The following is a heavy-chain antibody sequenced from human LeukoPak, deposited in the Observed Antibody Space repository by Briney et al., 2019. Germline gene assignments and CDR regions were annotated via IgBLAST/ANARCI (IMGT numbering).Heavy chain of an antibody. CDR3: ATGGLGYDYVWGSYRPPNFDY. CDR1: GYTLTELS. Sequence: GASVKVSCKVSGYTLTELSMHWVRQAPGKGLEWMRGFDPEDDETIYAQKFQGRVTMTEDTSTDTAYMELSSLRSEDTAVYYCATGGLGYDYVWGSYRPPNFDYWGQGTLVTVSS. J-gene: IGHJ4*02. V-gene: IGHV1-24*01. D-gene: IGHD3-16*02. CDR2: FDPEDDET.